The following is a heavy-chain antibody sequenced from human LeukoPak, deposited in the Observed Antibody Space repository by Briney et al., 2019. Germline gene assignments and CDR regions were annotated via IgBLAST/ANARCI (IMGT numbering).Heavy chain of an antibody. Sequence: ASVKVSCKASGYTFTSYGISWVRQAPGQGLEWMGWISAYNGNTNYAQKLQGRVTMTTDTSTSTAYMELRSLRSDDTAMYYCARECGGDCYSDFDYWGQGTLVTVSS. CDR1: GYTFTSYG. D-gene: IGHD2-21*01. CDR3: ARECGGDCYSDFDY. J-gene: IGHJ4*02. CDR2: ISAYNGNT. V-gene: IGHV1-18*01.